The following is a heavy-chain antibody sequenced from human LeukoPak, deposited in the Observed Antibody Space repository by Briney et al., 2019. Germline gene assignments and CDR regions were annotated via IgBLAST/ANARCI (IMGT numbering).Heavy chain of an antibody. CDR2: IYTSGST. Sequence: SQTLSLTCTVSGGSISSSSYYWSWIRQPAGKGLEWIGRIYTSGSTNYNPSLKSRVTMSVDTSKNQFSLKLSSVTAADTAVYYCAREGVEAAAIGYWGQGTLVTVSS. CDR1: GGSISSSSYY. D-gene: IGHD6-13*01. V-gene: IGHV4-61*02. J-gene: IGHJ4*02. CDR3: AREGVEAAAIGY.